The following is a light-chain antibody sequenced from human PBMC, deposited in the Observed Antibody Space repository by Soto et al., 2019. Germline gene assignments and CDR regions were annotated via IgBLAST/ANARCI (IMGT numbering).Light chain of an antibody. CDR1: SSNIGSNT. CDR2: SNN. CDR3: SSYAGSNNLL. V-gene: IGLV1-44*01. Sequence: QAVVTQPPSASGTPGQRVTISCSGSSSNIGSNTVNWYQQLPGTAPKLLMYSNNQRPAGVPDRFSGSKSGTSASLAISGLQSEDEAEYFCSSYAGSNNLLFGGGTKLTVL. J-gene: IGLJ2*01.